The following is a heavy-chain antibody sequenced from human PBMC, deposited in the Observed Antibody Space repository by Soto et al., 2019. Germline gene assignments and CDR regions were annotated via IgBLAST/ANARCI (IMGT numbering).Heavy chain of an antibody. CDR2: IRGRGATT. CDR3: AKDVNYDVLAGYYYY. V-gene: IGHV3-23*01. CDR1: DFTLSSYG. Sequence: EVQLLESGGGLVPPGGSLRLSCAASDFTLSSYGMTWVRQLPGKGLEWVSTIRGRGATTYYVDSVKGRFTISRDDSKNTLYLQMNSLGVDDTAVYFCAKDVNYDVLAGYYYYWGQGTRVTVSS. D-gene: IGHD3-9*01. J-gene: IGHJ4*02.